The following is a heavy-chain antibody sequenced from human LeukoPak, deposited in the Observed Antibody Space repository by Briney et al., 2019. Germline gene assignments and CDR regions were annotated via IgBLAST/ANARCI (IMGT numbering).Heavy chain of an antibody. V-gene: IGHV3-48*03. CDR1: GFTLRSYE. J-gene: IGHJ4*02. Sequence: GGSLRLSCAASGFTLRSYEMNWVRQAPGKGLEWVSYISSGGTTIYYADSVKGRFTISRDNAKNSLYLQVNSLRAEDTAIYYCARIAGGTSGSFFDYWGQGTLVTVSS. CDR2: ISSGGTTI. D-gene: IGHD1-1*01. CDR3: ARIAGGTSGSFFDY.